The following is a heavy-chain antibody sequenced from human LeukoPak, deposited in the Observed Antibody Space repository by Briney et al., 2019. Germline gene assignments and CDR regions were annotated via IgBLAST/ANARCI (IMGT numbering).Heavy chain of an antibody. V-gene: IGHV3-30*02. D-gene: IGHD2-2*01. CDR1: GFTFSSYV. CDR2: IRHDGSNK. J-gene: IGHJ4*02. Sequence: GGSLRLSCAASGFTFSSYVMNWVRQAPGKGLEWVAFIRHDGSNKYYADSVKGRFTISRDNSKNTLYLQMNSLRAEDTAVYYCAKGYCSSTTCSVDYWGQGTLVTVSS. CDR3: AKGYCSSTTCSVDY.